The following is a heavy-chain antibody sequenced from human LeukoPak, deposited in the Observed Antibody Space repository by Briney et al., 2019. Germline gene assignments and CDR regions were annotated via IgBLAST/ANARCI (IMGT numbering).Heavy chain of an antibody. CDR3: ARTLGFLGPHFGFDY. CDR2: INSRSSTI. D-gene: IGHD3-3*01. V-gene: IGHV3-48*02. J-gene: IGHJ4*02. Sequence: GGSLRLSCAASRFTFSNYGVNWVRQAPGKGLEWVSYINSRSSTIYYADSVKGRFTISRDNAKNSLYLQMNSLRDEDTAVYYCARTLGFLGPHFGFDYWGQGTLVTVSS. CDR1: RFTFSNYG.